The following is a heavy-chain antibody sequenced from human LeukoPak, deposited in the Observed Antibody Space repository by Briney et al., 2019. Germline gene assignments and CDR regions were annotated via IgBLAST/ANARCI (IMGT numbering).Heavy chain of an antibody. J-gene: IGHJ4*02. D-gene: IGHD5-24*01. CDR2: ISSSSSYI. Sequence: GGSLRLSCAASGFTFSTYAMSWVRQAPGEGLEWVSSISSSSSYIYYADSVKGRFTISRDNAKNSLYLQMNSLRAEDTAVSYCARSLRAGYKFGLGYWGQGTLVTVSS. CDR3: ARSLRAGYKFGLGY. CDR1: GFTFSTYA. V-gene: IGHV3-21*01.